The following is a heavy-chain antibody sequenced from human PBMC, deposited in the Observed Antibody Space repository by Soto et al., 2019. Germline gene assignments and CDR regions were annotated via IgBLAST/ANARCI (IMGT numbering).Heavy chain of an antibody. J-gene: IGHJ6*02. CDR3: ARGRPYGMDV. CDR1: GFTFGSYW. Sequence: EVQLVESGGGLVQPGGSLRVSCAASGFTFGSYWMNWVRQAPGKGLVWVSRIDSDGSSTTYADSVKGRFTTSRDNAKNTLYLQMSSLSVEDTAVYYCARGRPYGMDVGCQGNTVTVSS. V-gene: IGHV3-74*01. CDR2: IDSDGSST.